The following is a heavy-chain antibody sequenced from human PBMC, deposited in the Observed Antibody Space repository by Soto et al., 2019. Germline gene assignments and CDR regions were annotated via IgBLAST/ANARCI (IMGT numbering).Heavy chain of an antibody. CDR2: KNPNSGNT. D-gene: IGHD6-13*01. CDR1: GYTFTSYD. CDR3: ARARRIAAAGAYYYYYYYMDV. V-gene: IGHV1-8*01. Sequence: QVQLVQSGAEVKKPGASVKVSCKASGYTFTSYDINWVRQATGQGLEWMGWKNPNSGNTGYAQKFQGRVTMTRNTSISTAYMELSSLRSEDTAVYYCARARRIAAAGAYYYYYYYMDVWGKGTTVTVSS. J-gene: IGHJ6*03.